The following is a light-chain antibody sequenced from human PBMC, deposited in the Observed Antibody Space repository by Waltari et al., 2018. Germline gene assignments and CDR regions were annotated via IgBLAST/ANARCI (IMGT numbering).Light chain of an antibody. J-gene: IGKJ2*01. Sequence: EIVLTHSPATLSLSLGERATLSCRASQSVSSSYLAWYQQKPGQAPRLLIYGASSRATGIPDRFSGSGSGTDFTLTISRLEPEDFAVYYCQQYGSYTFGQGTKLEIK. V-gene: IGKV3-20*01. CDR1: QSVSSSY. CDR2: GAS. CDR3: QQYGSYT.